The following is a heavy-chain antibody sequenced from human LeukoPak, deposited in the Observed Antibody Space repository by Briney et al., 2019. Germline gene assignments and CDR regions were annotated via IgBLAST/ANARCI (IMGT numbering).Heavy chain of an antibody. D-gene: IGHD6-19*01. CDR2: IYTSGST. V-gene: IGHV4-4*07. CDR3: AREFRGQWLFPYYFDY. J-gene: IGHJ4*02. CDR1: GCSISSYY. Sequence: SETLSLTCTVSGCSISSYYWSWIRQPAGKGLEWIGRIYTSGSTNYNPSLKSRVTMSVDTSKNQFSLKLSSLTAADTAVYYCAREFRGQWLFPYYFDYWGQGTLVTVSS.